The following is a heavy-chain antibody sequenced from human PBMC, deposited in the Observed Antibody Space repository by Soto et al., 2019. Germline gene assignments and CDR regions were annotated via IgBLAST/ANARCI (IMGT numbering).Heavy chain of an antibody. CDR1: GDGFSNYG. CDR3: ARVWYYDSSGYYDFHS. D-gene: IGHD3-22*01. V-gene: IGHV1-18*01. J-gene: IGHJ5*02. Sequence: ASVKVSCKASGDGFSNYGFSWVRQAPGQGLEWMGWISAYDGQTNYTKKFQGRVTMTTDTSSSTAYMELRSLRSDDTAVYYRARVWYYDSSGYYDFHSWGLGPLVTVSS. CDR2: ISAYDGQT.